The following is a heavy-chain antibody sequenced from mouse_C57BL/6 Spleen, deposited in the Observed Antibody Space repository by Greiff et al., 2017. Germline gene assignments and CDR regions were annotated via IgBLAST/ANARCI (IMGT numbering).Heavy chain of an antibody. CDR1: GFTFSDYG. J-gene: IGHJ1*03. D-gene: IGHD1-1*01. CDR3: ARQYYYGSSYDRYFDV. V-gene: IGHV5-17*01. Sequence: EVNLVESGGGLVKPGGSLKLSCAASGFTFSDYGMHWVRQAPEKGLEWVAYISSGSSTIYYADTVKGRFTISRDNAKNTLFLQMTSLRSEDTAMYYCARQYYYGSSYDRYFDVWGTGTTVTVSS. CDR2: ISSGSSTI.